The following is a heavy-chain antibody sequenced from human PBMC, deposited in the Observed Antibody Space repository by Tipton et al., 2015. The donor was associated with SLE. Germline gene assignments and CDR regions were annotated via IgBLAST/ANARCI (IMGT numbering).Heavy chain of an antibody. J-gene: IGHJ4*02. D-gene: IGHD4-17*01. CDR3: ARGDGYYFDY. Sequence: LRLSCAVSGYSISSGYYWGWFRQPPGKGLEWIGSIYHSGSTYYNPSLKSRVTISVDTSKNQFSLKLSSVTAADTAVYYCARGDGYYFDYWGQGTLVTVSS. CDR1: GYSISSGYY. CDR2: IYHSGST. V-gene: IGHV4-38-2*01.